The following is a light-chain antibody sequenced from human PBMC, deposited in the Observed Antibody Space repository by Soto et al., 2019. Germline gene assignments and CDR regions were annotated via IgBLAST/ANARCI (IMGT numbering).Light chain of an antibody. CDR3: QQFSSYPLT. J-gene: IGKJ4*01. Sequence: EIVMKLSPSILSVSKGDRATLSCRACQSVRNNLEWYQQKPGKTPRLVIYRASNRATGVPARFSGSGSGTDFTLTISRLEPEDFAVYYCQQFSSYPLTFGGGTKVDIK. CDR2: RAS. CDR1: QSVRNN. V-gene: IGKV3-15*01.